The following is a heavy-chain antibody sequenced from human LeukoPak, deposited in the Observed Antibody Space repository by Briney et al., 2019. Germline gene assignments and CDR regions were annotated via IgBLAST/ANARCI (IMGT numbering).Heavy chain of an antibody. CDR2: IYYSGST. CDR1: GGSISSYY. J-gene: IGHJ4*02. V-gene: IGHV4-59*01. CDR3: ARHWQTFGD. Sequence: SETLSLTCSVSGGSISSYYWSWIRQPPGKELEWIGYIYYSGSTKYNPSLKSRVTISVDTSKNQFSLRLTSVTAADTAVYYCARHWQTFGDWGQGTLVTVSS.